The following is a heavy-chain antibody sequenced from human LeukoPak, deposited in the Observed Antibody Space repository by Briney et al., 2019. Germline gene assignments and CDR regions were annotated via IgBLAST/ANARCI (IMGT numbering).Heavy chain of an antibody. V-gene: IGHV3-21*01. CDR3: ARDPSAYGDPTYDFDY. D-gene: IGHD4-17*01. CDR2: ISSSSSYI. Sequence: GGSLRLSCAASGFTFDDYGMSWVRQAPGKGLEWVSSISSSSSYIYYADSVKGRFTISRDNAKNSLYLQMNSLRAEDTAVYYCARDPSAYGDPTYDFDYWGQGTLVTVSS. CDR1: GFTFDDYG. J-gene: IGHJ4*02.